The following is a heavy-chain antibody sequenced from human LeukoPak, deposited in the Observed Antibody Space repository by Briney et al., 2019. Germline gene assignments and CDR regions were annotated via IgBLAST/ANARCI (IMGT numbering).Heavy chain of an antibody. V-gene: IGHV1-2*06. Sequence: ASVKVSCKASGGTFSKYTISWVRQRPGQGLEWMGRINPNSGGTNYAQKFQGRVTMTRDTSISTAYMELSRLRSDDTAVYYCARGGRIAAAGLNRGYWGQGTLVTVSS. D-gene: IGHD6-13*01. CDR3: ARGGRIAAAGLNRGY. J-gene: IGHJ4*02. CDR2: INPNSGGT. CDR1: GGTFSKYT.